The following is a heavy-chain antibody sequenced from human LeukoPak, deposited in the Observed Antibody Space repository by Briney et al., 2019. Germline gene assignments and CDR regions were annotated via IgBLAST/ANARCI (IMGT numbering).Heavy chain of an antibody. CDR3: ARYSGDALNY. V-gene: IGHV3-21*01. D-gene: IGHD7-27*01. J-gene: IGHJ4*02. CDR1: GFPFSSYE. Sequence: PGGSLRLSCAASGFPFSSYEMNWVRQAPGKGLEWVSYISSSSTYIYYADSLKGRFTISRDTAKNSLYLQMNSLRAEDTAVYYCARYSGDALNYWGQGTLVTVSS. CDR2: ISSSSTYI.